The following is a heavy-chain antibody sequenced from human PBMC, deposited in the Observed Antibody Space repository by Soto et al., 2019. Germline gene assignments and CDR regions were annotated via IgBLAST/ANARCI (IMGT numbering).Heavy chain of an antibody. CDR1: GFSLSTSGVG. CDR2: IYWDDDK. Sequence: QITLKESGPTLVKPTQTLTLTCTFSGFSLSTSGVGVGWIRQPPGKALEWLALIYWDDDKRYSPSLKSRLTSTKDTSKIQVVLTMTNMDPVDTATYYCAHSRYGSSSWYRFDYWGQGTLGTVSS. J-gene: IGHJ4*02. D-gene: IGHD6-13*01. CDR3: AHSRYGSSSWYRFDY. V-gene: IGHV2-5*02.